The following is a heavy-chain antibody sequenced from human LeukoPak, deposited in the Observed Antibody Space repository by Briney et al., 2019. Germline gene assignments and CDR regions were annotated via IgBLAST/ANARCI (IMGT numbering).Heavy chain of an antibody. CDR1: GFTFTNHW. J-gene: IGHJ2*01. V-gene: IGHV3-74*01. CDR3: ARDLTWNQVDF. Sequence: GGSLRLSCAASGFTFTNHWMHWIRQAPGKGPMWVPRIDFDGTITTYADSVEGRFTISRDNTKNMLYLQMNSLRVDDTAVYYCARDLTWNQVDFWGRGTLVTVSS. D-gene: IGHD1-14*01. CDR2: IDFDGTIT.